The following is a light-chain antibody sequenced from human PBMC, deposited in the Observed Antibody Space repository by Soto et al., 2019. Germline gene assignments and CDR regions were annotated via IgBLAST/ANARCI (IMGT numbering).Light chain of an antibody. Sequence: EIGVTQSPGTLSLSPGERATLSCRASQSVSSSYLAWYQQKPGQAPRLLIYGASSRATGLPDRFSGSGSGTDFTLTISRLEPEDFAVYYCQQYGSSFYTFGQGTKLEIK. CDR1: QSVSSSY. CDR2: GAS. J-gene: IGKJ2*01. CDR3: QQYGSSFYT. V-gene: IGKV3-20*01.